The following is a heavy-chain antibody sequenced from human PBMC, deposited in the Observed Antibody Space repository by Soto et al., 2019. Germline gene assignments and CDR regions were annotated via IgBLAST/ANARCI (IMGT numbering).Heavy chain of an antibody. CDR3: AKDATSDFWSGYYSPGAFDI. CDR1: GFTFSSYA. V-gene: IGHV3-23*01. D-gene: IGHD3-3*01. J-gene: IGHJ3*02. Sequence: GGSLRLSCEASGFTFSSYAMSWVRQAPGKGLEWVSAISGSGGSTYYADSVKGRFTISRDNSKNTLYLQMNSLRAEDTAVYYCAKDATSDFWSGYYSPGAFDIWGQGTMVTVSS. CDR2: ISGSGGST.